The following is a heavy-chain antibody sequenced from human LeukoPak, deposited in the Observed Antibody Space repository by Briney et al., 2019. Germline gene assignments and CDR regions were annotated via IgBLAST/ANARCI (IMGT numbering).Heavy chain of an antibody. CDR3: ARDYCSSTSCYTYTA. CDR2: INHSGST. Sequence: PSETLSLTCTVSGGSISSGDYYWSWIRQPPGKGLEWIGEINHSGSTNYNPSLKSRVTISVDTSKNQFSLKLSSVTAADTAVYYCARDYCSSTSCYTYTAWGQGTLVTVSS. J-gene: IGHJ4*02. D-gene: IGHD2-2*02. CDR1: GGSISSGDYY. V-gene: IGHV4-39*07.